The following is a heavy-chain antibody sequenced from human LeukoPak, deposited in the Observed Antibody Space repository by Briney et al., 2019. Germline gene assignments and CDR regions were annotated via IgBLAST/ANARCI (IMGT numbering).Heavy chain of an antibody. J-gene: IGHJ5*02. D-gene: IGHD3-22*01. Sequence: SETLSLTCTVSGGSISSGGYYWSWIRQHPGTGLEWIGYIYYSGSTYYNPSLKSRVTISVDTSKNQFSLKLSSVTAADTAVYYCAREGKYYYDSSGYYSSVSWFDPWGQGTLVTVSS. V-gene: IGHV4-31*03. CDR2: IYYSGST. CDR3: AREGKYYYDSSGYYSSVSWFDP. CDR1: GGSISSGGYY.